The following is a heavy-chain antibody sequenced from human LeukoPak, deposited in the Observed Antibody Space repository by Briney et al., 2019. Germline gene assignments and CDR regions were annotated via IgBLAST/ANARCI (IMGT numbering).Heavy chain of an antibody. CDR2: IIPIFGTA. CDR1: GGTFISYA. V-gene: IGHV1-69*06. CDR3: AREGSSESDFDY. J-gene: IGHJ4*02. D-gene: IGHD6-19*01. Sequence: SVKVSCKASGGTFISYAISWVRQAPGQGLEWMGGIIPIFGTANYAQKFQGRVTITADKSTSTAYMELSSLRSEDTAVYYCAREGSSESDFDYWGQGTLVTVSS.